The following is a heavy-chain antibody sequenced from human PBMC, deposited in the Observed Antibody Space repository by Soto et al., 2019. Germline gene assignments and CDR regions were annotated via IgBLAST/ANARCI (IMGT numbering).Heavy chain of an antibody. CDR2: IIPIFGTA. V-gene: IGHV1-69*13. D-gene: IGHD2-2*01. Sequence: GASVKVSCKASGGTFSSYAISWVRQAPGQGLEWMGGIIPIFGTANYAQKFQGRVTITADESTSTAYMELSSLRSEDTAVYYCASPXVVVPAATNHYYYGMDVWGQGTTVTVSS. CDR3: ASPXVVVPAATNHYYYGMDV. J-gene: IGHJ6*02. CDR1: GGTFSSYA.